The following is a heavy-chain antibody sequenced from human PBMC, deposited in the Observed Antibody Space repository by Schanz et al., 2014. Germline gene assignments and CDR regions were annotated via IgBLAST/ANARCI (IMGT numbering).Heavy chain of an antibody. D-gene: IGHD5-18*01. CDR2: IIPILGIA. J-gene: IGHJ3*02. CDR3: TRGGYSYALSAFDI. V-gene: IGHV1-69*09. Sequence: QVQLVQSGAEMKKPGASVKVSCKASRSTFSSYTISWVRQARGQGLEWMGRIIPILGIANYAQKFQGRVTITRDTLASTAYMEVSSLRSEDTALYYCTRGGYSYALSAFDIWGQGTMVTVSS. CDR1: RSTFSSYT.